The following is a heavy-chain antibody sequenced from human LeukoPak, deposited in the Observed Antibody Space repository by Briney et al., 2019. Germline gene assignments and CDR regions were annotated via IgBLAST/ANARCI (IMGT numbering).Heavy chain of an antibody. V-gene: IGHV3-11*06. Sequence: GGSLRLSCAASGFTFSDYYMSWIRQAPGKGLEWVSSISSSSSYIYYADSVKGRFTISRDNAKNSLYLQMNSLRAEDTAVYYCARDSLGSGGSPAPWHYYYYGMDVWGQGTTVTVSS. CDR1: GFTFSDYY. CDR2: ISSSSSYI. D-gene: IGHD2-15*01. J-gene: IGHJ6*02. CDR3: ARDSLGSGGSPAPWHYYYYGMDV.